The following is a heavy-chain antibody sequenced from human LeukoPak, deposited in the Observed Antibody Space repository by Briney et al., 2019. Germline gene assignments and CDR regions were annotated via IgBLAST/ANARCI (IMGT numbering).Heavy chain of an antibody. J-gene: IGHJ3*02. V-gene: IGHV1-46*01. CDR2: INPSGGGT. CDR3: ARVSFQAFDI. CDR1: GYTFTYHY. Sequence: ASVKVSCKASGYTFTYHYIHWVRQAPGQGLEWMGVINPSGGGTMYAQKFQGRVTMTRDTSTSTVYMELSSLRPEETAVYYCARVSFQAFDIWGQGTMVTVSS. D-gene: IGHD3-3*02.